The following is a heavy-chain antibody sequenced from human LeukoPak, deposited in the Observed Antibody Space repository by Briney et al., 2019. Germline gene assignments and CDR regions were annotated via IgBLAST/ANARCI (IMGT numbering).Heavy chain of an antibody. J-gene: IGHJ4*02. CDR2: ICHSGST. D-gene: IGHD4-17*01. V-gene: IGHV4-30-2*01. CDR1: GGSISSGGYS. CDR3: ARFGDYEPSFDY. Sequence: PSQTLSLTCAVSGGSISSGGYSWSWIRQPPGKGLEWIGYICHSGSTYYNPSLKSRVTISVDKSKNQFSLKLSSVTAADTAVYYCARFGDYEPSFDYWGQGTLVTVSS.